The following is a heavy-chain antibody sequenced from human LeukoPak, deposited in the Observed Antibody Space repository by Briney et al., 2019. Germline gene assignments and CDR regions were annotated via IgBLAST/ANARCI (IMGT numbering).Heavy chain of an antibody. Sequence: ASVKVSCKASGYTFTSYGISWVRQAPGQGLEWMGWISTYNGNTNYAQKLQGRVTMTTDTSTSTAYMELRSLRSDDTAVYYCASQTTKRSMVRGVTFDYWGQGTLVTVSS. CDR2: ISTYNGNT. CDR3: ASQTTKRSMVRGVTFDY. D-gene: IGHD3-10*01. V-gene: IGHV1-18*01. CDR1: GYTFTSYG. J-gene: IGHJ4*02.